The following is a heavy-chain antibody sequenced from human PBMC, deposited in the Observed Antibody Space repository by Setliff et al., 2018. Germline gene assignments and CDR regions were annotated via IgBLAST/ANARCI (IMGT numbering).Heavy chain of an antibody. V-gene: IGHV4-4*08. CDR1: GGSVSTFY. CDR3: AGRDYSGGDS. D-gene: IGHD4-4*01. Sequence: SETLSLTCRVSGGSVSTFYWTWIRQPPGKGLEWIGYIFTSGSTQYNPSLKSRVTISADTSNNSFSLNLFSVTAADTAVYYCAGRDYSGGDSWGHGTLVTVSS. J-gene: IGHJ5*01. CDR2: IFTSGST.